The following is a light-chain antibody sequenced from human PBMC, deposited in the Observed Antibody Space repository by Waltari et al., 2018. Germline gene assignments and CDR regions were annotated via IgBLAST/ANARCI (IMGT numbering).Light chain of an antibody. CDR3: MQALQTPPT. J-gene: IGKJ4*01. CDR2: LGS. Sequence: DIVMTQSPLSLPVTPGEPPSMSCRPSQSLLHSNGYNYLDWYLQKPGQSPQLLIYLGSNRASGVPDRFSASGSGTDFTLNISRVEAEDVGVYYCMQALQTPPTFGGGTKVEIK. V-gene: IGKV2-28*01. CDR1: QSLLHSNGYNY.